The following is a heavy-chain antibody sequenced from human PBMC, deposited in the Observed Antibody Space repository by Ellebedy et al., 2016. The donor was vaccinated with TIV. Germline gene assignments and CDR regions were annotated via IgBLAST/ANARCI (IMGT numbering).Heavy chain of an antibody. CDR1: GFIFSTHS. D-gene: IGHD5-12*01. CDR2: ISGNSANI. V-gene: IGHV3-48*04. Sequence: PGGSLRLSCAASGFIFSTHSMNRVRQAPGKGLEWVSYISGNSANIQYADSVKGRFTISRDNAKTSLYLQMSSLRADDTAVYYCAKQSIVAGPGVPDIWGQGTMVTVSS. CDR3: AKQSIVAGPGVPDI. J-gene: IGHJ3*02.